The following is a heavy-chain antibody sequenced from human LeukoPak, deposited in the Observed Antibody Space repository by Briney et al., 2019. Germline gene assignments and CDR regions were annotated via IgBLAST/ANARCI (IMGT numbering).Heavy chain of an antibody. V-gene: IGHV4/OR15-8*02. CDR1: GGSISGTNW. Sequence: ASETLSLTCGVSGGSISGTNWWSWVRQPPGQGLEWIGEISLAGQTNYNPSLNGRVTMSLDKSSNQLSLHLTSVTAADTATYFCSRQSGPFCPFGYWGQGTLVIVSS. J-gene: IGHJ4*02. CDR3: SRQSGPFCPFGY. CDR2: ISLAGQT. D-gene: IGHD1-26*01.